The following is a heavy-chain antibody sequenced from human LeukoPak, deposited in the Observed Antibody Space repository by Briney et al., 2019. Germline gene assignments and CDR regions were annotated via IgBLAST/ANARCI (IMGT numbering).Heavy chain of an antibody. D-gene: IGHD6-13*01. CDR1: GGTFSSYA. CDR3: ARASPGIAAALGH. V-gene: IGHV1-3*01. CDR2: INAGNGNT. Sequence: ASVKVSCKASGGTFSSYAISWVRQAPGQGLEWMGWINAGNGNTKYSPKFQGRVTITRDTSASTAYMELSSLRSEDTAVYYCARASPGIAAALGHWGQGTLVTVSS. J-gene: IGHJ1*01.